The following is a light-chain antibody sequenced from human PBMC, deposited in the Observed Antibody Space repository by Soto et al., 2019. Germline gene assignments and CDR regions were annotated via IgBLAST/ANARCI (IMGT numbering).Light chain of an antibody. J-gene: IGLJ1*01. CDR1: SSDVGAFNY. CDR3: CSYASGSIYV. V-gene: IGLV2-14*01. Sequence: QSARTQRASVSGSPGQSITISCTGTSSDVGAFNYVSWYLQYPGKAPKLMIYEVGNRPSGVSNRFSGSKSGNTASLTISGLQAEDEADYYCCSYASGSIYVFGTGTKLTVL. CDR2: EVG.